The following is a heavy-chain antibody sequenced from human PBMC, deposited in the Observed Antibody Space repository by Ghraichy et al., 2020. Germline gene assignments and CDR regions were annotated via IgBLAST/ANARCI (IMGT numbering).Heavy chain of an antibody. CDR1: GGSFSGYY. D-gene: IGHD3-10*01. CDR3: ASSRGSGSYYDY. J-gene: IGHJ4*02. Sequence: SETLSLTCAVYGGSFSGYYCSWSCQRPGKGLEWIGEINHSGSTNYNPSLKSRVTISVDTSKNQFYLKLSSVTAADTAVYYCASSRGSGSYYDYWGQGTLVAVSS. CDR2: INHSGST. V-gene: IGHV4-34*01.